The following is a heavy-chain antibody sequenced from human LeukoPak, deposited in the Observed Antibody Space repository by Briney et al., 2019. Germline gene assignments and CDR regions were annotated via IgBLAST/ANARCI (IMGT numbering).Heavy chain of an antibody. D-gene: IGHD2-2*01. V-gene: IGHV4-59*01. CDR1: GGSISSYY. J-gene: IGHJ3*02. CDR2: IYYSGST. CDR3: ASHLGCSSTSCYHMHAFDI. Sequence: SETLSLTCTVSGGSISSYYWSWIRQPPGKGLEWIGYIYYSGSTNYNPSLKSRVTISVDTSKNQFSLKLSSVTAADTAVYYCASHLGCSSTSCYHMHAFDIWGQGTMVTVSS.